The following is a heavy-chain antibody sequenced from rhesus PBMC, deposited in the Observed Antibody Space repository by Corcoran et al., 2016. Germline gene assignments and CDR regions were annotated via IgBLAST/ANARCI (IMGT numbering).Heavy chain of an antibody. V-gene: IGHV4-122*02. CDR1: GSSISSSSG. J-gene: IGHJ4*01. D-gene: IGHD1-44*02. CDR2: LSYSGST. CDR3: AREGGGDY. Sequence: QLQLQESGPGLVKPSETLSLTCAFSGSSISSSSGWSWIRQHPGKGLEWIGYLSYSGSTSYNPSLKRRVTMSRDTSKNQFSLKLSSGTAADTAVYYCAREGGGDYWGQGVLFTVSS.